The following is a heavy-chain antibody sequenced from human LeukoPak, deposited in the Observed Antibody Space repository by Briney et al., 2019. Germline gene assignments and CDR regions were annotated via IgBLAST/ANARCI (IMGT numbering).Heavy chain of an antibody. CDR3: ASEKDTAMGRYYYYYMDV. J-gene: IGHJ6*03. CDR1: GGSISSSNYY. Sequence: SETLSLTCTVSGGSISSSNYYWGWIRQPPGKGLEWIASIHYSETTYYNPSLKSRVTISVDTSKNQFSLKLSSVTAADTAVYYCASEKDTAMGRYYYYYMDVWGKGTTVTISS. V-gene: IGHV4-39*07. CDR2: IHYSETT. D-gene: IGHD5-18*01.